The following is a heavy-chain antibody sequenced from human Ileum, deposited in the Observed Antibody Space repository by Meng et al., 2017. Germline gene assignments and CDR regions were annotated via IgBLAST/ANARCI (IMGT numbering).Heavy chain of an antibody. Sequence: SVKVSCKASGGTFSSYAISWVRQAPGQGLEWMGGIIPIFGTANYAQKFQGRVTITADESTSTAYMELSSLRSEDTAVYYCARVPMIRPNWFDPWGQGNLVNGAS. CDR1: GGTFSSYA. J-gene: IGHJ5*02. D-gene: IGHD3-22*01. V-gene: IGHV1-69*13. CDR3: ARVPMIRPNWFDP. CDR2: IIPIFGTA.